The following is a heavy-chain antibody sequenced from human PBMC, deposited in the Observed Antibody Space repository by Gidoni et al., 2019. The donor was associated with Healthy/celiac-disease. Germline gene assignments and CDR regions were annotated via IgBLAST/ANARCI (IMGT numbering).Heavy chain of an antibody. CDR3: ASVSPAIAAAGQGPLAFDY. CDR2: IIPIFGTA. D-gene: IGHD6-13*01. V-gene: IGHV1-69*01. CDR1: GGTFSSYA. Sequence: QVQLVQSGAEVKKPGSSVKVSCKATGGTFSSYAISWVRQAPGQGLEWLGGIIPIFGTANYAQKFQGRGTITADEATSTAYMELSSLRSEDTAVYYCASVSPAIAAAGQGPLAFDYWGQGTLVTVSS. J-gene: IGHJ4*02.